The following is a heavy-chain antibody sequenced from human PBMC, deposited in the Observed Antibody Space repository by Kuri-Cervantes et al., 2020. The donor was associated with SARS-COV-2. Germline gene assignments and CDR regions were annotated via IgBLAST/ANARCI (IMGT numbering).Heavy chain of an antibody. D-gene: IGHD1-26*01. CDR2: IRYDGSNE. V-gene: IGHV3-30*02. J-gene: IGHJ6*03. CDR1: GFTFSSYG. Sequence: GGSLRLSCAASGFTFSSYGMHWVRQAPGKGLEWVAFIRYDGSNEYYADSVKGRFTISRDNSKNTLYLQMNSLRAEDTAVYYCARVHKAGATYYYYYMDVWGKGTTVTVSS. CDR3: ARVHKAGATYYYYYMDV.